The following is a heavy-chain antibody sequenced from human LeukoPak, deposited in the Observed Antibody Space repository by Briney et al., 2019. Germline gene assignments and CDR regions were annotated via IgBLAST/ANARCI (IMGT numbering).Heavy chain of an antibody. CDR3: TRGMMGYSGYDDY. J-gene: IGHJ4*02. V-gene: IGHV3-49*04. CDR1: GFSIGDYA. Sequence: PGGSLRLSCTASGFSIGDYAMSWVRQAPGKGLEWVGFIRSKAYGGTTEYAASVKDRFTISRDDSKSIAYLQMNSLKTDDTAVYYCTRGMMGYSGYDDYWAREPWSPSPQ. D-gene: IGHD5-12*01. CDR2: IRSKAYGGTT.